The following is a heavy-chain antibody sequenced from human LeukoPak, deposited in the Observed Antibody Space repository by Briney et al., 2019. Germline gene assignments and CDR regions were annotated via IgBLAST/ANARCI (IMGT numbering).Heavy chain of an antibody. D-gene: IGHD6-6*01. CDR1: GGTFSSYA. V-gene: IGHV1-69*05. J-gene: IGHJ6*03. Sequence: VKVSCKASGGTFSSYAISWVRQAPGQGLEWMGGIIPIFGTANYAQKFQGRVTITTDESTSTAYMELSSLRSEDTAVYCCARDRNKMGSSYYYYYMDVWGKGTTVTVSS. CDR3: ARDRNKMGSSYYYYYMDV. CDR2: IIPIFGTA.